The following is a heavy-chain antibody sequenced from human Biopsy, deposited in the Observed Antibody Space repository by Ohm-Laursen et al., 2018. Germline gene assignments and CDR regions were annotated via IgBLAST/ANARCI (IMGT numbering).Heavy chain of an antibody. Sequence: PSETLSLTCTVSGGSINSHHWSWIRQPAGQGLEWIGRVYISGGITYNPSLKSRVTMSLDTSKNQFSLRLRTVTAADTAVYYCARDSPSYADYPFDYWGQGTLVTVSS. CDR3: ARDSPSYADYPFDY. V-gene: IGHV4-4*07. CDR2: VYISGGI. CDR1: GGSINSHH. D-gene: IGHD4-17*01. J-gene: IGHJ4*02.